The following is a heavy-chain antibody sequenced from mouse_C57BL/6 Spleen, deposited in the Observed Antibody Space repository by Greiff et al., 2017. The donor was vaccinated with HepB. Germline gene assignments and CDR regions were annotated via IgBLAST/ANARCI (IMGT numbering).Heavy chain of an antibody. CDR2: IDPSDSYT. D-gene: IGHD3-1*01. CDR3: ARSGRRDFDY. CDR1: GYTFTSYW. V-gene: IGHV1-50*01. J-gene: IGHJ2*01. Sequence: QVQLQQPGAELVKPGASVKLSCKASGYTFTSYWMQWVKQRPGQGLEWFGEIDPSDSYTNYNQKFKGKATLTVDTSSSTAYMQLSSLTSEDSAVYYCARSGRRDFDYWGQGTTLTVSS.